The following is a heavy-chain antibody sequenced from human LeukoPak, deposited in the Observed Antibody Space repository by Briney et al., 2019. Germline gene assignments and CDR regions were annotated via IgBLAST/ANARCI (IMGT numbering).Heavy chain of an antibody. J-gene: IGHJ4*02. CDR1: GGSISSGSYY. CDR3: ARVSSEWLVRDY. Sequence: SQTLSLTCTVSGGSISSGSYYWSWIRQPAGKGVEWIGRVYTSGSTNYNPSLKSRVTISVDTSKNQFSLKLSSVTAADTAVYYRARVSSEWLVRDYWGQGTLVTVSS. CDR2: VYTSGST. V-gene: IGHV4-61*02. D-gene: IGHD6-19*01.